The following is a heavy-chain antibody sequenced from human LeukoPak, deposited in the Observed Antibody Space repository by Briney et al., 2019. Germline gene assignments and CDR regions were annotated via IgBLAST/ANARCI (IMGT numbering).Heavy chain of an antibody. D-gene: IGHD2-15*01. J-gene: IGHJ6*02. CDR2: ISPDDSDT. Sequence: GESLKISCKGSGYSFTSYWIGWVRQMPRKGREWMGIISPDDSDTRYSPSFEGQVTISVDKSTSTAYLQWSSLKASDSAMYYCARHGISQSKGMDVWGQGTTVTVSS. CDR1: GYSFTSYW. V-gene: IGHV5-51*01. CDR3: ARHGISQSKGMDV.